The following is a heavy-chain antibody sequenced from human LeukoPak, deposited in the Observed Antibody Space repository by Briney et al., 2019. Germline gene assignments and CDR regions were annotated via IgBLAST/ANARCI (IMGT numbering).Heavy chain of an antibody. Sequence: SGGSLRLSCAASGFTVSSNYMSWVRQAPGKGLEWVSVIYSGAGTYYADSVKGRFTISRDNSKNTLYLQMNSLRAEDTAVYYCARDTSSPTWGQGAMVTVSS. D-gene: IGHD6-13*01. J-gene: IGHJ3*01. CDR1: GFTVSSNY. CDR2: IYSGAGT. CDR3: ARDTSSPT. V-gene: IGHV3-66*01.